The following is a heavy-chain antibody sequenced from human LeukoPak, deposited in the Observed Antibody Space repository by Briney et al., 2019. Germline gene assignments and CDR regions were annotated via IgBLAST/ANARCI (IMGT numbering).Heavy chain of an antibody. CDR3: ARQGVAAAGPNDY. D-gene: IGHD6-13*01. V-gene: IGHV1-69*02. CDR1: GYTFTGYY. CDR2: IIPILGIA. J-gene: IGHJ4*02. Sequence: GASVKVSCKASGYTFTGYYMHWVRQAPGQGLEWMGRIIPILGIANYAQKFQGRVTITADKSTSTAYMELSSLRSEDTAVYYCARQGVAAAGPNDYWGQGTLVTVSS.